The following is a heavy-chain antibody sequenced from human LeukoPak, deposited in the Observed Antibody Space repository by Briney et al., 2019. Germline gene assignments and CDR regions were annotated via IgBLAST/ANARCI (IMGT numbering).Heavy chain of an antibody. CDR3: AKVRTYFYHGLDV. V-gene: IGHV3-23*01. CDR1: GFTFSTCA. D-gene: IGHD1-14*01. Sequence: QPGGSLRLSCAASGFTFSTCAMSWVRQAPGKGLEWVSGISGTTSGTYYADSVKGRFTISRDNSKNTLFLQVDSLRAEDTAVYYCAKVRTYFYHGLDVWGQGITVTVSS. J-gene: IGHJ6*02. CDR2: ISGTTSGT.